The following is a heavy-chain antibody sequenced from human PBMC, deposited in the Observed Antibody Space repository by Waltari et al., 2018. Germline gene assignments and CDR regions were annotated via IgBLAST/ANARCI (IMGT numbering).Heavy chain of an antibody. CDR3: ARDLGSDYGNRDY. V-gene: IGHV1-2*06. Sequence: QVHLVQSGAEVKNPGAPGKVSCKAYGYTLPGYYIQWVRRAPGQGREWRGRSNPNSGDTNYAQKFQGRVTLTRDTSINTAYMELSSLKSDDTAVYYCARDLGSDYGNRDYWGQGTLVTVPS. D-gene: IGHD4-17*01. J-gene: IGHJ4*02. CDR2: SNPNSGDT. CDR1: GYTLPGYY.